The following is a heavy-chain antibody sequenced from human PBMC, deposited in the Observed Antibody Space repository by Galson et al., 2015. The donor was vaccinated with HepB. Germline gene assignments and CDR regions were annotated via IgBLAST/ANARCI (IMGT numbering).Heavy chain of an antibody. CDR1: GFTFSSYA. V-gene: IGHV3-23*01. Sequence: SLRLSCAASGFTFSSYAMSRVRQAPGKGLEWVSTISGSGGTTYYGDAVKGRFTISRDNSRNTLYLQMSSLRAEDTAVYYCAKTVASGDSGYWGQGTLVTVSS. D-gene: IGHD7-27*01. CDR2: ISGSGGTT. J-gene: IGHJ4*02. CDR3: AKTVASGDSGY.